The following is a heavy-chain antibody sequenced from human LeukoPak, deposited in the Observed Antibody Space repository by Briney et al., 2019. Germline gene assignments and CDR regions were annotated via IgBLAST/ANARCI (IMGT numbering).Heavy chain of an antibody. Sequence: SETLSLTCSVSGDSIKYRAFYWGWIRQPPGKGLEYIGAVHFSGLTYYSPSLETRVTISVDTSQNHFSLNLTSVTAADTAVYYCAGHNPRNTVDFWGQGTLVTVSS. CDR3: AGHNPRNTVDF. D-gene: IGHD2/OR15-2a*01. CDR2: VHFSGLT. V-gene: IGHV4-39*01. CDR1: GDSIKYRAFY. J-gene: IGHJ4*02.